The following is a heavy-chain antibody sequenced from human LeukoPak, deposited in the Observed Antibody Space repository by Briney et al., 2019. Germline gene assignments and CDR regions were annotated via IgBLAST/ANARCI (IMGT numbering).Heavy chain of an antibody. CDR3: ARLDTMRSGSYNYYYYMDV. J-gene: IGHJ6*03. Sequence: KPSETLSLTCAVYGGSFSGYYWSWIRQPPGKGLEWIGEINHSGSTNYNPSLKSRVTISVDTSKNQFSLKLSSVTAADTAVYYCARLDTMRSGSYNYYYYMDVWGKGTTVTISS. CDR1: GGSFSGYY. D-gene: IGHD3-10*01. CDR2: INHSGST. V-gene: IGHV4-34*01.